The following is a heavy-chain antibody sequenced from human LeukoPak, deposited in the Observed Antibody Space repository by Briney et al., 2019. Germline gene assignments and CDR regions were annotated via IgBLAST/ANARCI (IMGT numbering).Heavy chain of an antibody. D-gene: IGHD3-10*01. Sequence: GESLKISCKGCGYSFATYWISWVRQMPGKGLEWMGRIDPSDSYTDYSPSFQGHVTISGDKSISTAYLHWTSLKASDTALYYCARLSKGDYYGSGRYLDYWGQGALVTVSS. V-gene: IGHV5-10-1*01. J-gene: IGHJ4*02. CDR3: ARLSKGDYYGSGRYLDY. CDR1: GYSFATYW. CDR2: IDPSDSYT.